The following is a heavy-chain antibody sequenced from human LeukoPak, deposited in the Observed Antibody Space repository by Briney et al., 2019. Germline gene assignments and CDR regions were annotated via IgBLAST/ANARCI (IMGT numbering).Heavy chain of an antibody. CDR1: GGSISSYY. D-gene: IGHD3-10*01. Sequence: SETLSLTCTVSGGSISSYYWGWIRQPPGKGLEWIGSIYYSGSTYYNPSLKSRVTISVDTSKNQFSLKLSSVTAADTAVYYCARDQRDSYYYGSGQDYWGQGTLVTVSS. J-gene: IGHJ4*02. V-gene: IGHV4-39*07. CDR2: IYYSGST. CDR3: ARDQRDSYYYGSGQDY.